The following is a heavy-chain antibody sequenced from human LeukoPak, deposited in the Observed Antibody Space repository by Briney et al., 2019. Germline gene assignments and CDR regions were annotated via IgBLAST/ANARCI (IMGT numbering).Heavy chain of an antibody. CDR1: GGTFSSYA. D-gene: IGHD4-23*01. J-gene: IGHJ5*02. V-gene: IGHV1-69*13. Sequence: SVKVSCKAPGGTFSSYAISWVRQAPGQGLDWMGGIIPIFGTANYAQKFQGRVTITADESTSTAYMELSSLRSEDTAVYYCARESGGGNHWFDPWGQGTLVTVSS. CDR3: ARESGGGNHWFDP. CDR2: IIPIFGTA.